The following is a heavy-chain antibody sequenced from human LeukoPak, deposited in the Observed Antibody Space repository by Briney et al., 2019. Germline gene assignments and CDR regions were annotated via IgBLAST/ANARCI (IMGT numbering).Heavy chain of an antibody. Sequence: SETLSLTCAVYGGSFSGYYWSWIRQPPGKGLEWIGRIYTSGSTNYNPSLKRRVTISVDTSKNQFSLTLSSVTAADTAVYYCARTITVAGKYYFDYWGQGTLVTVSS. CDR3: ARTITVAGKYYFDY. CDR1: GGSFSGYY. CDR2: IYTSGST. D-gene: IGHD6-19*01. V-gene: IGHV4-59*10. J-gene: IGHJ4*02.